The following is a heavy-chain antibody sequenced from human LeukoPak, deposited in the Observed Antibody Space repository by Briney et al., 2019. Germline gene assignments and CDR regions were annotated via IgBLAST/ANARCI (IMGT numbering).Heavy chain of an antibody. J-gene: IGHJ4*02. CDR2: ISNDGSKT. CDR3: AKDSRGANFFGDFDY. Sequence: QPGRSLRLSCAASGFTFSLYGMHWVRQAPGKGLEWVALISNDGSKTYYADSVKGRFTIPRDNSKNTVYLQVSSLRADDTAVYYCAKDSRGANFFGDFDYWGQGTLVTVSS. D-gene: IGHD3-10*01. CDR1: GFTFSLYG. V-gene: IGHV3-33*06.